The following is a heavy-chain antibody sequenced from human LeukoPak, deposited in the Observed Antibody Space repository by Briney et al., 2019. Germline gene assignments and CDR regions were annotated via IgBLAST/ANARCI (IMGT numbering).Heavy chain of an antibody. CDR1: GESFSGYS. J-gene: IGHJ4*02. D-gene: IGHD3-22*01. CDR2: INHSGST. Sequence: SETLSLTCTVYGESFSGYSCTWIRQPPGKGLEWIGEINHSGSTNYNPSLKSRVTISVDTSKNQFSLKLSSVTAADTAVYYCARGVSWLLPFDYWGQGTLVTVSS. CDR3: ARGVSWLLPFDY. V-gene: IGHV4-34*01.